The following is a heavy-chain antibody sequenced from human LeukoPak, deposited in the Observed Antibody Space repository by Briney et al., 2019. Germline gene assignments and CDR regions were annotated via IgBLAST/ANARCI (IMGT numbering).Heavy chain of an antibody. D-gene: IGHD2-2*01. CDR3: ARERGYCSSTSCYPYYYYGMDV. CDR1: GFTFSSYA. CDR2: ISYDGSNK. V-gene: IGHV3-30*04. J-gene: IGHJ6*02. Sequence: PGRSLRLSCAASGFTFSSYAMHWVRQAPGKGLEWVAVISYDGSNKYYADSVKGRFTISRDNSKNTLYLQMNSLRAEDTAVYYCARERGYCSSTSCYPYYYYGMDVWGQGTTVTVSS.